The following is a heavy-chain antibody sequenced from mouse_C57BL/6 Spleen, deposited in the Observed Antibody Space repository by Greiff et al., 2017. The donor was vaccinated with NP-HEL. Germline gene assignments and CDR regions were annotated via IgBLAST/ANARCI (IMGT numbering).Heavy chain of an antibody. CDR1: GYTFTSYW. CDR3: AREGLGRRYFDY. D-gene: IGHD4-1*01. Sequence: VQLQQPGAELVRPGSSVKLSCKASGYTFTSYWMDWVKQRPGQGLEWIGNIYPSDSETHYNQKFKDKATLTVDKSSSTAYMQLSSLTSEDSAVYYCAREGLGRRYFDYWGQGTTLTVSS. J-gene: IGHJ2*01. V-gene: IGHV1-61*01. CDR2: IYPSDSET.